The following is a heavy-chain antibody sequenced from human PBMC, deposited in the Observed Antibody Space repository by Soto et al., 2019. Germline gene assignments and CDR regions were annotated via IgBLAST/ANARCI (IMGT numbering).Heavy chain of an antibody. CDR2: IYHSGTT. Sequence: PSETLSLTCAVSGYSISSGYYWGWIRQPPGKGLEWIGNIYHSGTTYYNPSLKSRITISVDTSKNQFSLRLSSVTAADTAVYYCARVPGGGRQGLITPWYNFGMDVWGQGTTVTVSS. V-gene: IGHV4-38-2*01. D-gene: IGHD1-20*01. CDR1: GYSISSGYY. J-gene: IGHJ6*02. CDR3: ARVPGGGRQGLITPWYNFGMDV.